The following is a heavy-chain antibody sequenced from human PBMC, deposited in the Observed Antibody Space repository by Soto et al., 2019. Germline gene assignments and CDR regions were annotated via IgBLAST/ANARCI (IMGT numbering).Heavy chain of an antibody. CDR1: GGSISSGGYY. D-gene: IGHD2-2*01. CDR3: ARLDVGYCSSTSCWGSYYYYYMDV. J-gene: IGHJ6*03. V-gene: IGHV4-31*03. CDR2: FFYSWST. Sequence: SETLSLTCTVSGGSISSGGYYWSWIRQHPGKGLEWIGYFFYSWSTYYNPSLKIRVTISVDTSKNQFSLKLSSVTAADTAVYYCARLDVGYCSSTSCWGSYYYYYMDVWGKGTTVTVSS.